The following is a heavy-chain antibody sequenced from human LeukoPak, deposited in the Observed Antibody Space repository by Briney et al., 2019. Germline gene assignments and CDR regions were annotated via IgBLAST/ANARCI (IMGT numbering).Heavy chain of an antibody. D-gene: IGHD6-25*01. J-gene: IGHJ5*02. V-gene: IGHV4-30-4*01. CDR2: IYYSGST. Sequence: RPSETLSLTCTVSSGSVRSGDFYWTWIRQPPGKGLEWIGSIYYSGSTYYNPSLKSRVTVSIDTSSNHFSLQLRSVTAADTAVYYCARDLGLGSGPWGPGTLVIVSS. CDR3: ARDLGLGSGP. CDR1: SGSVRSGDFY.